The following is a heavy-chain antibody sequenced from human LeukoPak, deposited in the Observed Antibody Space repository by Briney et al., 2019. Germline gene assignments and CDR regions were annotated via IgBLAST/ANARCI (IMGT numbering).Heavy chain of an antibody. V-gene: IGHV4-59*08. J-gene: IGHJ4*02. CDR2: IYYSGST. Sequence: SETLSLTCTVSGGSISSYYWSWIRQPPGKGLEWIGYIYYSGSTNYNPSLKSRVTISVDTSKNQFSLKLSSVTAADTAVYCCARFLYGSGSYYFDYWGQGTLVTVSS. CDR3: ARFLYGSGSYYFDY. D-gene: IGHD3-10*01. CDR1: GGSISSYY.